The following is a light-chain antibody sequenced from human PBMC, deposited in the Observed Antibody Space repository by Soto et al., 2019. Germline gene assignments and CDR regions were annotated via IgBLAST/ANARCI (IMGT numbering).Light chain of an antibody. CDR1: QSVTSN. J-gene: IGKJ4*01. Sequence: IVMTQSPATLSVSPGERATLSCRASQSVTSNLAWYQRKPGQAPRLLIHGASTRATGIPDRFSGSGSGTEFTLIISSLQSEDFAVYYCQHYNNWPLTFGGGTKVEIK. CDR3: QHYNNWPLT. V-gene: IGKV3-15*01. CDR2: GAS.